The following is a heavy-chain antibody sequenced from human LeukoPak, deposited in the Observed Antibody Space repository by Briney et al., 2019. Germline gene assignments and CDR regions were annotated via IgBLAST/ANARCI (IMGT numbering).Heavy chain of an antibody. CDR1: GFTFSSYW. D-gene: IGHD5-24*01. CDR2: IYYSGST. CDR3: ARHLGDGYNEDY. Sequence: GSLRLSCAASGFTFSSYWMHWIRQPPGKGLEWIGSIYYSGSTYYNPSLKSRVTISVDTSKNQFSLKLSSVTAADTAVYYCARHLGDGYNEDYWGQGTLVTVSS. V-gene: IGHV4-39*01. J-gene: IGHJ4*02.